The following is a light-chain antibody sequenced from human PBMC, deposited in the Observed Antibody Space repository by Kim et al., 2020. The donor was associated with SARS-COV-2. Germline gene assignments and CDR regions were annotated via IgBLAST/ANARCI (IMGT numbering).Light chain of an antibody. J-gene: IGLJ2*01. CDR2: DVN. CDR1: NSDVGRYNS. Sequence: GQSVTISCTGTNSDVGRYNSVSWYRQLPGKAPKLMIYDVNKRPSGVPDRFSGSKSGNTASLTISGLQAEDEADYYCCSYAGSFTLVFGGGTKLTVL. V-gene: IGLV2-11*01. CDR3: CSYAGSFTLV.